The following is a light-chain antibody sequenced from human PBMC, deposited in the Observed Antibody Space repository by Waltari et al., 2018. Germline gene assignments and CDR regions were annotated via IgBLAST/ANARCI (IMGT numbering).Light chain of an antibody. CDR2: EDN. CDR3: CSYAGSAIWV. Sequence: QSALTQPASVSGSPGQSITLSCTGTSSDVASYNLFSWYQQHPGKAPKLLIYEDNKRPSGVSNRFSGSKSGNTASLTISGLQAEDEADYYCCSYAGSAIWVFGGGTKLTVL. CDR1: SSDVASYNL. J-gene: IGLJ3*02. V-gene: IGLV2-23*01.